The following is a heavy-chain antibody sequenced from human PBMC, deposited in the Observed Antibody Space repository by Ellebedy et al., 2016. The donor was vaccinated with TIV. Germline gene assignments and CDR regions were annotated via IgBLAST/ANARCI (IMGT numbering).Heavy chain of an antibody. D-gene: IGHD5-12*01. CDR3: AREEVAGEYLDT. J-gene: IGHJ4*02. V-gene: IGHV4-39*07. Sequence: MPSETLSLTCTVSDGSIISSSSFWALVRQPPGTGLEWIGSVYYSGSTHSNPSLKSRLTISVDTSKNQFSLKLRSVTAADTAVYYCAREEVAGEYLDTWGQGKLGTVSS. CDR1: DGSIISSSSF. CDR2: VYYSGST.